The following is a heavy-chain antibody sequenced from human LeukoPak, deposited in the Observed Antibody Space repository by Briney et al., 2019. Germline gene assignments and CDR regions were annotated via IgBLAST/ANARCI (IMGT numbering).Heavy chain of an antibody. CDR3: AGVVEILAGYDGGE. CDR1: CISISSGDYY. D-gene: IGHD3-9*01. CDR2: IYYSGST. V-gene: IGHV4-31*03. Sequence: SETLSLPCTGSCISISSGDYYCSWIRQHPGKGLEWIGYIYYSGSTYYNPSLKSRVTISVDTSKNQFSLKLSSVTAAGTDVYYGAGVVEILAGYDGGEWGEGTLVTVSS. J-gene: IGHJ4*02.